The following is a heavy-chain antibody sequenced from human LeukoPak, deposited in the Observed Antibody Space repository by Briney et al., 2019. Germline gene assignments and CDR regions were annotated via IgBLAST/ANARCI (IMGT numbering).Heavy chain of an antibody. J-gene: IGHJ6*03. CDR1: GLTFSSYA. Sequence: PGGSLRLSCAASGLTFSSYAMHWVRQAPGKGLEWVALISYDGSDKVYADSVKGRFTVSRDNSKQTLYLQLNSLRGEDTAVYYCAREPLAARSFDYDYYMDVWGKGTTVTVSS. CDR3: AREPLAARSFDYDYYMDV. V-gene: IGHV3-30*01. CDR2: ISYDGSDK. D-gene: IGHD6-6*01.